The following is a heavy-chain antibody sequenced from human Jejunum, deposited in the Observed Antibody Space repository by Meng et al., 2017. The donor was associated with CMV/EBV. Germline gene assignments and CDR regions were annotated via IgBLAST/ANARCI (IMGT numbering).Heavy chain of an antibody. Sequence: QVHLQESGPGLVRPWETLSLTWTVVGDSISNYFWSWIRQPAGKKLEWIGRISPSGNINYIPSLKGRVTMSLDTSNNQIFLNLTSVTAADTALYYCARGESRGYYYFDYWGQGILVTVSS. CDR3: ARGESRGYYYFDY. J-gene: IGHJ4*02. CDR1: GDSISNYF. V-gene: IGHV4-4*07. CDR2: ISPSGNI. D-gene: IGHD3-22*01.